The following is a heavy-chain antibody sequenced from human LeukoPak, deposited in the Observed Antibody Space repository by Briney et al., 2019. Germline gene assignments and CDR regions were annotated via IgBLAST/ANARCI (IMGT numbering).Heavy chain of an antibody. D-gene: IGHD6-19*01. Sequence: GGSLRLSCAASGFTFSSYTMNWVRQAPGKGLEWVSSISSSSSYISYADSVKGRFTISRDNSKNSLYLQMNSLRAEDTALYYCAKDKWYSNGWFDYWGQGTLVTVSS. V-gene: IGHV3-21*04. CDR3: AKDKWYSNGWFDY. CDR1: GFTFSSYT. J-gene: IGHJ4*02. CDR2: ISSSSSYI.